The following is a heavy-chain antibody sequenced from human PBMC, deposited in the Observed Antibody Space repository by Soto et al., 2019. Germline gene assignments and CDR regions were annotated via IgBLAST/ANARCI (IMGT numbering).Heavy chain of an antibody. V-gene: IGHV3-23*01. D-gene: IGHD6-13*01. CDR2: ISGSGGST. CDR3: PNAPSLAAAGN. Sequence: EVQLLESGGGLVQPGGSLRLSCAASGFTFSSYAMSWVRQAPGKGLEWVSAISGSGGSTYYADSVKGRFTISRANSKNTLYLQMTSLRAEDTAVYYCPNAPSLAAAGNWGQGTLVTVSS. J-gene: IGHJ4*02. CDR1: GFTFSSYA.